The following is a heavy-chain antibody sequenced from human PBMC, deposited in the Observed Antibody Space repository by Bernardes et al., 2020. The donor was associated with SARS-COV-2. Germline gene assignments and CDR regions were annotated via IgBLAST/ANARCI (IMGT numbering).Heavy chain of an antibody. CDR3: AKDLYTKNMGYYYNGMDV. Sequence: SETLSLTCTVSGGSISSSSYYWGWIRQPPGKGLEWIGSIYYSGSTYYNPSLKSRVTISVDTSKNQFSLKLSSVTAADTAVYYCAKDLYTKNMGYYYNGMDVWGQGTTVTVSS. V-gene: IGHV4-39*02. CDR2: IYYSGST. CDR1: GGSISSSSYY. J-gene: IGHJ6*02. D-gene: IGHD2-8*01.